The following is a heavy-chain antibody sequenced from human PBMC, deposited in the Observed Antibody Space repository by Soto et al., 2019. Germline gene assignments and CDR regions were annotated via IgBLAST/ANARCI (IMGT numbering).Heavy chain of an antibody. Sequence: QVQLQESGPGLVKPSETLSLTCTVSGGSVSSGSYYWSWIRQPPGKGLEWIGYIYYSGSTNYNPSLKSRVTISVDTSKNQFSLKLSSVTAADTAVYYCARDRWGDGYNYCYYAMDVWGQGTTVTVSS. J-gene: IGHJ6*02. D-gene: IGHD5-12*01. CDR2: IYYSGST. CDR3: ARDRWGDGYNYCYYAMDV. CDR1: GGSVSSGSYY. V-gene: IGHV4-61*01.